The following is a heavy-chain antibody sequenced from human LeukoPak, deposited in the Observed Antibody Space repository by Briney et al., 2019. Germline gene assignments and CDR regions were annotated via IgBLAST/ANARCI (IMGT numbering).Heavy chain of an antibody. V-gene: IGHV3-23*01. J-gene: IGHJ4*02. Sequence: GGSLRLSCAASGFTFSSYTMSWVRQAPGKGLEWVSTITTSDGNTYYADSVKGRFTVSGDNSKNTLYLQMNSLRAEDTAVYYCAKDGGLWVSAHWGDSWGRGTLVTVSP. CDR1: GFTFSSYT. CDR2: ITTSDGNT. D-gene: IGHD7-27*01. CDR3: AKDGGLWVSAHWGDS.